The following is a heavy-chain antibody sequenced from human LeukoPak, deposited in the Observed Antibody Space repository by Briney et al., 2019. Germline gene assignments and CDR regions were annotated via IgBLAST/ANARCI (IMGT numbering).Heavy chain of an antibody. Sequence: ASVKVSYKVSGYTLTELSMHWVRQAPGKGLEWMGGFDPEDGETIYAQKFQGRVTMTEDTSTDTAYMELSSLRSEDTAVYYCASDCSGGSCYSWPGGWGQGTLVTVSS. D-gene: IGHD2-15*01. J-gene: IGHJ4*02. CDR2: FDPEDGET. CDR1: GYTLTELS. V-gene: IGHV1-24*01. CDR3: ASDCSGGSCYSWPGG.